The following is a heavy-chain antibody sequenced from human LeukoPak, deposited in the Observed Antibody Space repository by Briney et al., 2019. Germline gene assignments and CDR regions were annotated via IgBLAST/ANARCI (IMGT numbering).Heavy chain of an antibody. CDR1: AFTFSRYG. J-gene: IGHJ6*04. CDR2: ISSSSSTI. D-gene: IGHD3-10*02. V-gene: IGHV3-48*04. Sequence: GGPLRLSCAASAFTFSRYGMHWVRQAPGKGLEWVSYISSSSSTIYYADSVKGRFTISRDNAKNSLYLQMNSLRAEDTAVYYCAELGITMIGGVWGKGTTVTISS. CDR3: AELGITMIGGV.